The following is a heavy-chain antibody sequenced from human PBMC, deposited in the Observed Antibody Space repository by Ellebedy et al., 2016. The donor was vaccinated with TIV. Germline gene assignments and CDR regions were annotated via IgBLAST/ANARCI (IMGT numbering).Heavy chain of an antibody. D-gene: IGHD2-15*01. CDR2: ISAYNGNT. CDR3: ATTKAAKHLNWFDP. CDR1: GYTFSNYF. Sequence: AASVKVSCKASGYTFSNYFVHWVRQAPGQGLEWMGWISAYNGNTNYAQKLQGRVTMTTDTSTSTAYMELRSLRSDDTAVYYCATTKAAKHLNWFDPWGQGTLVTVSS. V-gene: IGHV1-18*04. J-gene: IGHJ5*02.